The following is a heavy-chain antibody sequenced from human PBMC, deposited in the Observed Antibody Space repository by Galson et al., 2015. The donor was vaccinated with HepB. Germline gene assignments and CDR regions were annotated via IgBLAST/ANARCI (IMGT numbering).Heavy chain of an antibody. CDR2: ISSSSSYI. Sequence: SLRLSCAASGFTFSSYSMNWVRQAPGKGLEWVSSISSSSSYIYYADSVKGRFTISRDKAKNSLYLQMNSLRAEDTAVYYCARARIAARPVYYYYGMDVWGQGTTVTVSS. CDR3: ARARIAARPVYYYYGMDV. J-gene: IGHJ6*02. CDR1: GFTFSSYS. V-gene: IGHV3-21*01. D-gene: IGHD6-6*01.